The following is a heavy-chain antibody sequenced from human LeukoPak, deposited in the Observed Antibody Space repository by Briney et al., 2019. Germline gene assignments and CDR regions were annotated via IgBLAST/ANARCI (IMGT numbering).Heavy chain of an antibody. Sequence: SETLSLTCTVSGGSISSPNYYWSWIRQSPGKGLEWIASISNTENTHYNPSVEGRVSISVDTSQNQFSLNLNSVTTADTAVYFCARRINFGSGRYAVDVWGQGTTVTVSS. V-gene: IGHV4-39*07. D-gene: IGHD3-10*01. CDR1: GGSISSPNYY. CDR3: ARRINFGSGRYAVDV. CDR2: ISNTENT. J-gene: IGHJ6*02.